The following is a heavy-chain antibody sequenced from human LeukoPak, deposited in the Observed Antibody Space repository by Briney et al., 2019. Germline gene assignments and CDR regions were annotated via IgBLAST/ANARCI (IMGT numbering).Heavy chain of an antibody. CDR3: AKDQGSTVPAAT. V-gene: IGHV3-23*01. CDR1: GFTFRSYA. J-gene: IGHJ5*02. D-gene: IGHD2-2*01. CDR2: ISGSGGST. Sequence: GGSLRLSCAASGFTFRSYAMSWVRQAPGKGLEWVSAISGSGGSTYYADSVKGRFTISRDNSKNTLYLQMNGLRAEDTAVYYCAKDQGSTVPAATWGQGTLVTVSS.